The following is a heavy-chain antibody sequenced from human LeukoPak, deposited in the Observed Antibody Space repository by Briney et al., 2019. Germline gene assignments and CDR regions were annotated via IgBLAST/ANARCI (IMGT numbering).Heavy chain of an antibody. CDR3: ARASGWPNFYYYYGMDV. CDR1: GGSISSYY. V-gene: IGHV4-59*01. Sequence: KPSETLSLTCTVSGGSISSYYWSWIRQPPGKGLEWIGYIYYSGSTNYNPSLKSRDTISVDTSKNQFSLKLSSVTAADTAVYYCARASGWPNFYYYYGMDVWGQGTTVTVSS. J-gene: IGHJ6*02. D-gene: IGHD5-24*01. CDR2: IYYSGST.